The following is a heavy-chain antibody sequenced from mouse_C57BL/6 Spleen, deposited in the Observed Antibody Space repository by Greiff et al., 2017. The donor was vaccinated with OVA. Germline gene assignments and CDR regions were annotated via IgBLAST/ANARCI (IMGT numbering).Heavy chain of an antibody. V-gene: IGHV1-61*01. CDR1: GYTFTSYW. CDR2: IYPSDSEN. J-gene: IGHJ2*01. CDR3: ARLGSSGPFDY. Sequence: QVQLQQPGAELVRPGSSVKLSCKASGYTFTSYWMDWVKQRPGQGLEWIGNIYPSDSENHYNQKFKDKATLTVDKSSSTAYMQLSSLTSEDSAVYYCARLGSSGPFDYWGQGTTLTVSS. D-gene: IGHD3-2*02.